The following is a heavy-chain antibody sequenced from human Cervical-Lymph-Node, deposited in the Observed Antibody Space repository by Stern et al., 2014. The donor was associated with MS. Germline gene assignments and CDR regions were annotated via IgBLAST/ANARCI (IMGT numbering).Heavy chain of an antibody. V-gene: IGHV1-69*01. CDR3: ASAHPATRRGYKGMNV. CDR1: GGTLRNIA. Sequence: VQLVQSGSVVRKPGSSVNVSCKASGGTLRNIAVNLVRHAPGQGLEWVGGIIPVFGTPTYAQKFQGRVTIISDESTSTVYVELSSLTTEDTAIYFCASAHPATRRGYKGMNVWGQGTTIAVSS. J-gene: IGHJ6*02. CDR2: IIPVFGTP. D-gene: IGHD2-2*01.